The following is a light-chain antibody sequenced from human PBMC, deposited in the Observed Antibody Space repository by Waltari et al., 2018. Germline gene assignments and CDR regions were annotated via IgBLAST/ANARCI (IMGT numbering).Light chain of an antibody. Sequence: QTVVTQEPSLTVSPGGTVTLTCASSTGAVTSGYYPNWFQQKPGQAPRPLIYSTSNKPSWTPARFPGSLLGGKAALTLSGVQPEDEAEYYCLLYFGGAQLWVFGGGTKLTVL. V-gene: IGLV7-43*01. CDR2: STS. CDR1: TGAVTSGYY. CDR3: LLYFGGAQLWV. J-gene: IGLJ3*02.